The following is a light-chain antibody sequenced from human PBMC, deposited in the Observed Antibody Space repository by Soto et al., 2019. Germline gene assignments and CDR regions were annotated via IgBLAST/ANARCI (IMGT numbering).Light chain of an antibody. V-gene: IGLV2-23*01. J-gene: IGLJ1*01. CDR3: FSSASSSPFYA. Sequence: QSALTQPASVSGSPGQSITISCTGTSSDVGSYKLVSWYQQHPGKAPKLMIYEGSKRPSGVSNRFSGSKSGNTASLTISGLQVEKEAIYYGFSSASSSPFYASGPGTKFTVL. CDR2: EGS. CDR1: SSDVGSYKL.